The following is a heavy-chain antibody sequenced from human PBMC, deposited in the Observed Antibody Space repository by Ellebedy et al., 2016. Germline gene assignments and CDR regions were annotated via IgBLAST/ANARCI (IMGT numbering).Heavy chain of an antibody. CDR3: AHGSGWLFDF. J-gene: IGHJ4*02. V-gene: IGHV2-5*01. CDR2: IYWNDNT. D-gene: IGHD6-19*01. CDR1: GFSLNTTAVG. Sequence: SGPTLVKPKQTLTLTCTFSGFSLNTTAVGVGWIRQPPGKALEWLALIYWNDNTWYSPSLKNRLTITKDTSKDQVVLTMTNMDPVDTATYYCAHGSGWLFDFWGQGTLVTVSS.